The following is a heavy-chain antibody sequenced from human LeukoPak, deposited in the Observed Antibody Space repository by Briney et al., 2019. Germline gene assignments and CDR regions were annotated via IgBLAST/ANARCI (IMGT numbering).Heavy chain of an antibody. CDR3: ARDSPHSSNDFHY. Sequence: GGSLRLSCAASGFTFNNYCMHWVRQAPGKGPVWVSRINGDGSNTHSADSVKGRFTISRDNAKNTLYLQMNSLRAEDTAVYYCARDSPHSSNDFHYWGQGTLVTVSS. J-gene: IGHJ4*02. CDR2: INGDGSNT. D-gene: IGHD6-13*01. CDR1: GFTFNNYC. V-gene: IGHV3-74*01.